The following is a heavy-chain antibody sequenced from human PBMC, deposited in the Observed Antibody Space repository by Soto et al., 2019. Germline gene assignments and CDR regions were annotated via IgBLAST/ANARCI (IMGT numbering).Heavy chain of an antibody. Sequence: EVQLVESGGGLVQPGGSLRLSCAGSGFTFSSYSMNWVRQAPGKGLEWVSYISSSSDTIYYADSVKGRFTIARDNGKNSLMLQMNSQRDDVAAMYYCAIDLYDYGAIWGQGTMVTVSS. J-gene: IGHJ4*02. CDR1: GFTFSSYS. V-gene: IGHV3-48*02. CDR2: ISSSSDTI. D-gene: IGHD4-17*01. CDR3: AIDLYDYGAI.